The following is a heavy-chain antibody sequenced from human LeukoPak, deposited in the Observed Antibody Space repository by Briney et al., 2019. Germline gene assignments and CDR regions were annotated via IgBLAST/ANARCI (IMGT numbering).Heavy chain of an antibody. V-gene: IGHV4-61*02. J-gene: IGHJ5*02. CDR1: GGSISSGSYY. Sequence: PSETLSLTCTVSGGSISSGSYYWSWIRQPAGKGLEWIGRIYTSGSTNYNPSLKSRVTILVEPDKNPFPLKLSSGTAADTAVYYCARGTHSSSWNPQADGFDPWGQGNLGTVSS. CDR3: ARGTHSSSWNPQADGFDP. CDR2: IYTSGST. D-gene: IGHD6-13*01.